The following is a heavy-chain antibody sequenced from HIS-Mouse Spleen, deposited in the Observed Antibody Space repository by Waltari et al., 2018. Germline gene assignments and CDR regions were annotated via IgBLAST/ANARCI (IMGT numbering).Heavy chain of an antibody. CDR3: AREPLRDGYNSYYYYGMDV. CDR2: INPNSGGT. CDR1: GYPVTGYY. J-gene: IGHJ6*02. D-gene: IGHD5-12*01. Sequence: QVQLVQSGAEVKKPGASVKVSCQASGYPVTGYYMPWGRQAPGQGLEWMGWINPNSGGTNYAQKFQGRVTMTRDTSISTAYMELSRLRSDDTAVYYCAREPLRDGYNSYYYYGMDVWGQGTTVTVSS. V-gene: IGHV1-2*02.